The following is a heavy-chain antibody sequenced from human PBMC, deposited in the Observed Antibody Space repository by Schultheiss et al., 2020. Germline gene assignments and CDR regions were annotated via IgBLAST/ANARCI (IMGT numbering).Heavy chain of an antibody. CDR3: AREGYSGYETGK. CDR2: IYYSGST. V-gene: IGHV4-30-4*01. CDR1: GGSISSGDYY. D-gene: IGHD5-12*01. Sequence: SETLSLTCTVSGGSISSGDYYWSWIRQPPGKGLEWIGYIYYSGSTYYNPSLKSRVTISVDTSKNQFSLKLSSVTAADTAVYYCAREGYSGYETGKWGQGTLVTVSS. J-gene: IGHJ4*02.